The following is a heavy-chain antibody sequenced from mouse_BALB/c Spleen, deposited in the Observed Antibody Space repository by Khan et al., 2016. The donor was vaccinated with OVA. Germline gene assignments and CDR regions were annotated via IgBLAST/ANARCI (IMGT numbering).Heavy chain of an antibody. D-gene: IGHD2-3*01. J-gene: IGHJ4*01. CDR3: AKFDGIFYAMDY. CDR1: GFSLTSYG. V-gene: IGHV2-3*01. Sequence: QVQLKQSGPGLVAPSQSLSITCTVSGFSLTSYGVNWVRQPPGKGLEWLGVIWGDGNKNYHSALISRLSISKDNSKSQVFLKLNSLHTDDTATYYCAKFDGIFYAMDYWCQGTSVTVSA. CDR2: IWGDGNK.